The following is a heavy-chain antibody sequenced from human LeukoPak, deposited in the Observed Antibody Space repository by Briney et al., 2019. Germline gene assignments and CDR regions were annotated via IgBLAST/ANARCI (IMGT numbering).Heavy chain of an antibody. CDR2: IYSGGST. CDR3: ARGGYYGSGSYYNDAFDI. J-gene: IGHJ3*02. Sequence: GGSLRLSCAASGFTVSSNYMSWVRQAPGKGLEWVSVIYSGGSTYYADSVKGRFTISRDNSKNTLYLQMNSLRAEDTAVYYCARGGYYGSGSYYNDAFDIWGQGTMVTVSS. CDR1: GFTVSSNY. V-gene: IGHV3-66*01. D-gene: IGHD3-10*01.